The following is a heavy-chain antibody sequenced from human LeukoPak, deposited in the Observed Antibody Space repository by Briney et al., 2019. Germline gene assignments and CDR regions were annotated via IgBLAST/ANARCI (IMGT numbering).Heavy chain of an antibody. D-gene: IGHD3-22*01. CDR3: ARGSEGIVVVITMGGTPIDY. J-gene: IGHJ4*02. CDR2: INPNSGGT. Sequence: GASVKVSCKASGYTFTGYYMHWVRQAPGQGLEWMGWINPNSGGTNYAQKFQGRVTMTRDTSISTAYMELSRLRSDDTAVYYCARGSEGIVVVITMGGTPIDYWGQGTLVTVSS. V-gene: IGHV1-2*02. CDR1: GYTFTGYY.